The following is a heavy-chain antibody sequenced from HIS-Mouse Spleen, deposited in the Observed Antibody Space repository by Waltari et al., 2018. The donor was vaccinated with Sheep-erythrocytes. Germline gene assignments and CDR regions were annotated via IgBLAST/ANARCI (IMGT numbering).Heavy chain of an antibody. CDR3: ARHKDTAMVHFDY. D-gene: IGHD5-18*01. CDR1: GGSISSSSYY. V-gene: IGHV4-39*01. J-gene: IGHJ4*02. Sequence: QLQLQESGPGLVKPSETLSLTCTVSGGSISSSSYYWGWIRQPPGKGLEWIGSIYYSGSNYNNPSLKSRVTISVDTSKNQFSLKLSSVTAADTAVYYCARHKDTAMVHFDYWGQGTLVTVSS. CDR2: IYYSGSN.